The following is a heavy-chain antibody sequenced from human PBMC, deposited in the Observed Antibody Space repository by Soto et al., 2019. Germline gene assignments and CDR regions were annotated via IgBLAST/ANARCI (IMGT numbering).Heavy chain of an antibody. Sequence: PSETLSLTCTVSGGSISSYYWSWIRQPPGKGLEWIGYIYYSGSTNYNPSLKSRVTISVDTSKNQFSLKLSSVTAADTAVYYCATNMGYRPGGGATAPFDYWGQGTLVTVSS. J-gene: IGHJ4*02. D-gene: IGHD1-26*01. CDR1: GGSISSYY. CDR2: IYYSGST. V-gene: IGHV4-59*08. CDR3: ATNMGYRPGGGATAPFDY.